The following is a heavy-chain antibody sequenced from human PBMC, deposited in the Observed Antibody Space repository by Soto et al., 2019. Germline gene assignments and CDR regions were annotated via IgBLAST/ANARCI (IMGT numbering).Heavy chain of an antibody. J-gene: IGHJ4*02. CDR2: IYYSGRT. V-gene: IGHV4-59*01. CDR3: ARMRGLGEISPYLDY. CDR1: GGPISDYQ. Sequence: QVQLQESGPGLVKPSETLSLTSSISGGPISDYQWNWIRRPPGKGLEWIGYIYYSGRTNYTPSLKSRLTISLDTSTRQFSLRLRSVTAADTAVYYCARMRGLGEISPYLDYWGQGALVTVSS. D-gene: IGHD3-16*01.